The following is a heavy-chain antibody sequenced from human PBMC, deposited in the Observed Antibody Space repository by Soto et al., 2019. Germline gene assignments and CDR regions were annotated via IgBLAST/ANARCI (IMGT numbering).Heavy chain of an antibody. Sequence: EVQLVESGGGLVQPGGSLKLSCAASGFTFSGSAMHWVRQASGKGLEWVGRIRSKANSYATAYAASVKGRFTISRDDSKNTAYLQMNSLKTEDTAVYYCTRQKTPAPYYYYGMDVWGQGTTVTVSS. D-gene: IGHD6-25*01. CDR2: IRSKANSYAT. CDR3: TRQKTPAPYYYYGMDV. CDR1: GFTFSGSA. V-gene: IGHV3-73*02. J-gene: IGHJ6*02.